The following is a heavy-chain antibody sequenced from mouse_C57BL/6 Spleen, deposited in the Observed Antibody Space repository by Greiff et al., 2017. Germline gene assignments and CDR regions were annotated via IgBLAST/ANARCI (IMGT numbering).Heavy chain of an antibody. CDR1: GYTFTDYE. Sequence: VQLQQSGAELVRPGASVTLSCKASGYTFTDYEMHWVKQTPVHGLEWIGAIDPETGGTAYNQKFKSKAILTADKSSSTAYMELRSLTSEDSAVYYCTRVMVTGGNYGRGFDYWGQGTTLTVSS. CDR2: IDPETGGT. CDR3: TRVMVTGGNYGRGFDY. J-gene: IGHJ2*01. D-gene: IGHD2-1*01. V-gene: IGHV1-15*01.